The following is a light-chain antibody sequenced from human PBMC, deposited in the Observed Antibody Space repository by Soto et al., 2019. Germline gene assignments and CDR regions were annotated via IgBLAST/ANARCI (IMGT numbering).Light chain of an antibody. CDR2: EVS. CDR1: SSDTAGYNY. J-gene: IGLJ1*01. Sequence: LTQPASGSGSPGQSITISCTGTSSDTAGYNYVSWYQQHPGKAPKLMIYEVSNRPSGVSNRFSGSQSGNTASLTISGLQAEDEANYYCSSYTTSNTPLYVFGTGTKVTVL. V-gene: IGLV2-14*01. CDR3: SSYTTSNTPLYV.